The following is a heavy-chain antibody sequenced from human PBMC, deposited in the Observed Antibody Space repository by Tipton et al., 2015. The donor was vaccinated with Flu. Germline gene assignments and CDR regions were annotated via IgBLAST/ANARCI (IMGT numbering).Heavy chain of an antibody. V-gene: IGHV3-64*01. CDR3: AKDNDPSNVPHY. CDR2: ISSNGGST. J-gene: IGHJ4*02. Sequence: SLRLSCAASGFTFSSYAMHWVRQAPGKGLEYVSAISSNGGSTYYANSVKGRFTISRDNSKNTLYLQMGSLRGEDTAVYYCAKDNDPSNVPHYWGQGTLVTVSS. D-gene: IGHD1-1*01. CDR1: GFTFSSYA.